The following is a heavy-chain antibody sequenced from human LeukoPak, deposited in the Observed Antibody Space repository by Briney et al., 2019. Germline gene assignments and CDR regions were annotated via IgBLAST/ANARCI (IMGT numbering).Heavy chain of an antibody. CDR1: GFTFSYAW. V-gene: IGHV3-15*01. J-gene: IGHJ5*02. D-gene: IGHD2-2*01. Sequence: PGGSLRLSCAASGFTFSYAWMSWVRQAPGKGLEWVGRMKSKTDGGTTDYAAPVKGKFTISRDDSINTLFLLMKRLQTEETDVYYCTPARDIIVATTATEEWFDPWGQGTPVTVSS. CDR3: TPARDIIVATTATEEWFDP. CDR2: MKSKTDGGTT.